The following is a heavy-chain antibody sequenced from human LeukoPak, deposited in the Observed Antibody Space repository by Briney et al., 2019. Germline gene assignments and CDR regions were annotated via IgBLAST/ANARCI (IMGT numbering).Heavy chain of an antibody. CDR2: ISENSGTI. D-gene: IGHD1-1*01. V-gene: IGHV3-23*01. CDR3: AKQLATGQSLYDY. Sequence: GESLTLSCAASGFTFSSHSMNWVRQAPGKGLEWVSAISENSGTIYYANSVKGRFTISRDNSKNTLYLQMNSLRAEDTAIYYCAKQLATGQSLYDYWGQGTLVTVSS. J-gene: IGHJ4*02. CDR1: GFTFSSHS.